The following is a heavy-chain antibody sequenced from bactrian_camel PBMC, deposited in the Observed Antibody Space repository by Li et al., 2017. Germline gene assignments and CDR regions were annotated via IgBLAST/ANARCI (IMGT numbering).Heavy chain of an antibody. V-gene: IGHV3S55*01. D-gene: IGHD5*01. CDR2: IRRDGDE. J-gene: IGHJ4*01. CDR3: AADPSRELWVGYPPYKY. CDR1: GYPYGGSYC. Sequence: HVQLVESGGGSVQAGGSLRLSCAAPGYPYGGSYCMGWFRQAPGKAREGIAGIRRDGDEYYADSVKGRFTISQDNAKNIIYLQISSLTPDDTAMYYCAADPSRELWVGYPPYKYWGQGTQVTVS.